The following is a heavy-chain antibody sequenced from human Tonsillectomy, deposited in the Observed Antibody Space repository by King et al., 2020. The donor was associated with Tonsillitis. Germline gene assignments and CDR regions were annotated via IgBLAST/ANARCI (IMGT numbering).Heavy chain of an antibody. CDR3: ARDRSGGDLFLGDY. D-gene: IGHD2-21*01. J-gene: IGHJ4*02. CDR1: GGTFSSYA. CDR2: IIPIFGTS. Sequence: HVQLVESGAEVKKPGSSVKVPCKASGGTFSSYAISWVRQAPGQGLEWMGGIIPIFGTSNYAQKFQGRVTITADESTSTVYMELSSLRSEDTAVYYCARDRSGGDLFLGDYWGQGTLVTVSS. V-gene: IGHV1-69*01.